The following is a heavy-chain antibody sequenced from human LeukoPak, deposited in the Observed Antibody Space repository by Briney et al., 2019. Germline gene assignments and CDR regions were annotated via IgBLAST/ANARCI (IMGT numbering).Heavy chain of an antibody. CDR1: GGSISSGGYS. Sequence: SQTLSLTCAVSGGSISSGGYSWSWIRQPPGTGLEWIGYIYHSGSTYYNPSLKSRVTISVDRSKNQFSLKLSSVTAADTAVYYCARGGVGDDAFDIWGQGTMVTVSS. CDR3: ARGGVGDDAFDI. CDR2: IYHSGST. J-gene: IGHJ3*02. V-gene: IGHV4-30-2*01. D-gene: IGHD3-10*01.